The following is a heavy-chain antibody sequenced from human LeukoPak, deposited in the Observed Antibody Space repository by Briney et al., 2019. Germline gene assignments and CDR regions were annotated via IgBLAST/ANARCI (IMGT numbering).Heavy chain of an antibody. CDR1: GYTFSSYW. Sequence: GESLKISCKGSGYTFSSYWIGWVRQMPGKGLEWMGIIYPDDSDTRYSPSFRGQVTISVDKSISTAYLQWSSLKASDTAMYYCARLAYCSNDVCYSNYYYSMDVWGKGTTVTVSS. CDR2: IYPDDSDT. D-gene: IGHD2-8*01. V-gene: IGHV5-51*01. J-gene: IGHJ6*03. CDR3: ARLAYCSNDVCYSNYYYSMDV.